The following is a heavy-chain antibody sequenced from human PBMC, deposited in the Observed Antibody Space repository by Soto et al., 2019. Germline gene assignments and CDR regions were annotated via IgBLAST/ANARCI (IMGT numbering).Heavy chain of an antibody. J-gene: IGHJ6*02. CDR2: IWYDGSNK. V-gene: IGHV3-33*01. CDR1: GFTFSSYG. CDR3: ARVTPSSDGMDV. Sequence: QVQLVESGGGVVQPGRSLRLSCAASGFTFSSYGMHWVRQAPGKGLEWVAVIWYDGSNKYYADSVKGRFTISRDNSKNTLYLQMNSLRAEDTAVYYCARVTPSSDGMDVWGQGTTVTVSS.